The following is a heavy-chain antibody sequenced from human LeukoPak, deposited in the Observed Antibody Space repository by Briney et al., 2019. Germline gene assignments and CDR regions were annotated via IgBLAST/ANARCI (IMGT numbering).Heavy chain of an antibody. D-gene: IGHD6-19*01. CDR3: ARDRVAVAGTGGYYYYGMDV. J-gene: IGHJ6*02. CDR1: GGSISSSSYY. CDR2: IYYSGST. Sequence: SETSSLSCTVSGGSISSSSYYWGWIRQPPGKGLEWIGSIYYSGSTYYNPSLKSRVTISVDTSKNQFSLKLSSVTAADTAVYYCARDRVAVAGTGGYYYYGMDVWGQGTTVTVSS. V-gene: IGHV4-39*07.